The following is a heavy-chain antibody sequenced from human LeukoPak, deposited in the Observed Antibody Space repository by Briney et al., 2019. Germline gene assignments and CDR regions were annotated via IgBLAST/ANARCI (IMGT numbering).Heavy chain of an antibody. V-gene: IGHV4-30-4*01. CDR3: AREEGGYTVGFDY. D-gene: IGHD5-18*01. CDR1: GGSISSGDYY. J-gene: IGHJ4*02. Sequence: PSETLSLTCTVSGGSISSGDYYWSWIRQPPGKGLEWIVYIYYSGSTYYHPSLKSRVTISVDTSKNQFSLKLSSVTAADTAVYYCAREEGGYTVGFDYWGQGTLVTVSS. CDR2: IYYSGST.